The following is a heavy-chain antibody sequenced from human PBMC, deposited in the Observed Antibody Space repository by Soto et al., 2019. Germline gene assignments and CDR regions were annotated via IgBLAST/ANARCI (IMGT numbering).Heavy chain of an antibody. D-gene: IGHD2-21*01. CDR3: ARDMEVKRWRRTIEPLYY. CDR1: GFTFSSYG. Sequence: GGSLRLSCAASGFTFSSYGMHWVRQAPGKGLEWVAVIWYDGSNKYYADSVKGRFTISRDNSKNTLYLQMNSLRAEDTAVYYCARDMEVKRWRRTIEPLYYWGQGTLVTVSS. V-gene: IGHV3-33*01. J-gene: IGHJ4*02. CDR2: IWYDGSNK.